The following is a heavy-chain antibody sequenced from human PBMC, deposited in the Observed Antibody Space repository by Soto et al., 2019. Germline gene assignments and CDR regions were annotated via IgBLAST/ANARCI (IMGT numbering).Heavy chain of an antibody. D-gene: IGHD5-18*01. V-gene: IGHV4-30-4*01. Sequence: SETLSLTCTVSGGSISSGDYYWSWIRQPPGRGLEWIGYIYYSGSTYYNPSLKSRVTISVDTSKNQFSLKLSSVTAADTAVYYCARAPPLKYTYGLRGAFDIWGQGTMVT. CDR2: IYYSGST. J-gene: IGHJ3*02. CDR1: GGSISSGDYY. CDR3: ARAPPLKYTYGLRGAFDI.